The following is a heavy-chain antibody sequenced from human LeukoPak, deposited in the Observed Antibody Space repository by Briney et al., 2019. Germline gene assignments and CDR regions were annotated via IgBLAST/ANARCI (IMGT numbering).Heavy chain of an antibody. CDR2: IKQDGSEK. V-gene: IGHV3-7*01. D-gene: IGHD3-16*02. CDR3: ARDLIPLIGGVIWVY. J-gene: IGHJ4*02. Sequence: GGSLRLSCAASGFTFSSYSMYWVRQAPGKGLEWVANIKQDGSEKYYVDSVKGRFTISRDNAKNSLYLQMNSLRAEDTAVYYCARDLIPLIGGVIWVYWGQGTLVTVSS. CDR1: GFTFSSYS.